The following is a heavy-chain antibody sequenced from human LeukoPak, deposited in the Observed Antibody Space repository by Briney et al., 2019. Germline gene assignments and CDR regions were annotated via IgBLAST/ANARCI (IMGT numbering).Heavy chain of an antibody. D-gene: IGHD3-3*01. Sequence: PSETLSLTCTVSGGSISSYYWSWIRRPAGKGLEWIGRIYTSGSTNYNPSLKSRVTMSVDTSKNQFSLKLSSVTAADTAVYYCARDPVHYDFWSGYSYFDYWGQGTQVTVSS. J-gene: IGHJ4*02. CDR1: GGSISSYY. V-gene: IGHV4-4*07. CDR2: IYTSGST. CDR3: ARDPVHYDFWSGYSYFDY.